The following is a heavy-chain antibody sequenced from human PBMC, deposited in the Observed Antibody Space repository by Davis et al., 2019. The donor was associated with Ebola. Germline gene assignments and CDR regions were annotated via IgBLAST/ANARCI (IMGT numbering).Heavy chain of an antibody. CDR1: GFTLSDHY. V-gene: IGHV3-23*01. CDR2: ISGSGGT. D-gene: IGHD2-2*01. Sequence: LSLTCAASGFTLSDHYMDWVRQAPGKGLEWVTAISGSGGTYYADSVKGRFTISRENSKNTLYLQMNSLRAEDTAVYYCAKSCNSASCYQSPNSYWGQGTLVTVSS. J-gene: IGHJ4*02. CDR3: AKSCNSASCYQSPNSY.